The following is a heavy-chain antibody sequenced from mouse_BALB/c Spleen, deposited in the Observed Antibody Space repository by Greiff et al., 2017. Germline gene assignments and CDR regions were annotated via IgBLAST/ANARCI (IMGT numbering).Heavy chain of an antibody. D-gene: IGHD2-1*01. CDR2: ISSGGSYT. V-gene: IGHV5-9-4*01. CDR3: ARALLYGKSAMDY. Sequence: DVMLVESGGGLVKPGGSLKLSCAASGFTFSSYAMSWVRQSPEKRLEWVAEISSGGSYTYYPDTVTGRFPISRDNAKNTLYLEMISLRSEDTAMYYCARALLYGKSAMDYWGQGTSVTVSS. CDR1: GFTFSSYA. J-gene: IGHJ4*01.